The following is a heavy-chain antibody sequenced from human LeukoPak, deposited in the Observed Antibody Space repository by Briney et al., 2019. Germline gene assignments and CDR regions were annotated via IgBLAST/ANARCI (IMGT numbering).Heavy chain of an antibody. CDR2: IKQDGSAK. CDR3: AKGASVVPAAIGY. CDR1: GFTFSSYW. V-gene: IGHV3-7*01. Sequence: PGGSLRLSCAASGFTFSSYWMSWVRQAPGKGLEWVANIKQDGSAKDYVDAVKGRFTISRDNSKNTLYLQMNSLRAEDTAVYYCAKGASVVPAAIGYWGQGTLVTVSS. D-gene: IGHD2-2*01. J-gene: IGHJ4*02.